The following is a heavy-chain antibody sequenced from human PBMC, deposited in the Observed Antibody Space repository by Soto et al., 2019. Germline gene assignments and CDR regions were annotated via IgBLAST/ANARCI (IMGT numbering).Heavy chain of an antibody. CDR2: IYYSGST. V-gene: IGHV4-61*01. J-gene: IGHJ4*02. CDR1: GGSVSSGSYY. CDR3: ARNSLAVAGTRGFDY. Sequence: SETLSLTCTVSGGSVSSGSYYCSWIRQPPGKGLERIGYIYYSGSTNYNPSLKRRVTISVDTSKNQFSLKLSSVTAADTAVYDCARNSLAVAGTRGFDYWGQGTLVTVSS. D-gene: IGHD6-19*01.